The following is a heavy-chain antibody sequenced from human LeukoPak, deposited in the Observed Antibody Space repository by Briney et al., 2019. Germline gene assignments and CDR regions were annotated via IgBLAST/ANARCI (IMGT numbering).Heavy chain of an antibody. V-gene: IGHV3-23*01. J-gene: IGHJ4*02. D-gene: IGHD3-9*01. Sequence: GGSLRLSCAASGFTFSSYAMNWVRQAPGKGLEWVSTISGSGGTTNYADAVQGRFTISRDNSKNTLYLQMNSLRAEDTAIYYCAKDLGASETYYDILTGYNYFDYWGQGTLVTVSS. CDR1: GFTFSSYA. CDR2: ISGSGGTT. CDR3: AKDLGASETYYDILTGYNYFDY.